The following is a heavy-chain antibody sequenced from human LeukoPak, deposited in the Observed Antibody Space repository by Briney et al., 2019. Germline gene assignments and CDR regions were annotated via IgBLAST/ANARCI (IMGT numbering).Heavy chain of an antibody. D-gene: IGHD6-19*01. Sequence: ASVEVSCKASGYTFTSYDINWVRQATGQGLEWMGWMNPNSGNTGYAQKFQGRVTMTRNASISTAYMELSSPRSEDTAVYYCARGSSGWSEDFDYWGQGTLVTVSS. CDR2: MNPNSGNT. CDR3: ARGSSGWSEDFDY. CDR1: GYTFTSYD. J-gene: IGHJ4*02. V-gene: IGHV1-8*01.